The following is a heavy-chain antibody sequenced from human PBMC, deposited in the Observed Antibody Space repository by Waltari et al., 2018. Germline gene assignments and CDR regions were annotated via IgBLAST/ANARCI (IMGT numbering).Heavy chain of an antibody. CDR3: ARARKGYYDSSGYEDY. V-gene: IGHV4-31*03. CDR2: IYHSGST. Sequence: QVQLQESGPGLVKPSQTLSRTCTVSGGSISRWCYYCSWIRQHPGKGLEWIGYIYHSGSTYYNPSLKSRVTISVDRSKNQFSLKLSSVTAADTAVYYWARARKGYYDSSGYEDYWGQGTLVTVSS. J-gene: IGHJ4*02. CDR1: GGSISRWCYY. D-gene: IGHD3-22*01.